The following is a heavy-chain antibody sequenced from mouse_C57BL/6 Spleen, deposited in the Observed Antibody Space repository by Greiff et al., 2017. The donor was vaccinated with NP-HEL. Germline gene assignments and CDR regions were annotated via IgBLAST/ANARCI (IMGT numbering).Heavy chain of an antibody. J-gene: IGHJ2*01. CDR2: ISYDGSN. CDR1: GYSITSGYY. Sequence: DVKLQESGPGLVKPSQSLSLTCSVTGYSITSGYYWNWIRQFPGNKLEWMGYISYDGSNNYNPSLKNRISITRDTSKNQFFLKLNSVTTEDTATYYCARDGDYYGSSYEGYFDYWGQGTTLTVSS. D-gene: IGHD1-1*01. CDR3: ARDGDYYGSSYEGYFDY. V-gene: IGHV3-6*01.